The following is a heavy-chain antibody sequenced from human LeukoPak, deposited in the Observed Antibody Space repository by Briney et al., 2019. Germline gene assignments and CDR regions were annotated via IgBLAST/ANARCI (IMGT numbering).Heavy chain of an antibody. V-gene: IGHV4-59*11. J-gene: IGHJ5*02. Sequence: SETLSLTCSVSGGSISSHYWSWIRQPPGKGLEGIAYIYYSGSSHYNPSLKSRVTMSVDTSKNQFSLKLSSVTAADTAVYYCARGRDWFDPWGQGTLVTVSS. CDR3: ARGRDWFDP. CDR2: IYYSGSS. CDR1: GGSISSHY.